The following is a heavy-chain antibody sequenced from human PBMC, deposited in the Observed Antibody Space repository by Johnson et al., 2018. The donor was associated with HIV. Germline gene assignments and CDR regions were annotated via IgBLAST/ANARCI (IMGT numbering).Heavy chain of an antibody. CDR1: GFTFDDYA. J-gene: IGHJ3*02. D-gene: IGHD1-26*01. CDR3: TKVLEVGANKDDAFDI. CDR2: ISWNSGSI. V-gene: IGHV3-9*01. Sequence: EVQLVESGGGLVQPGRSLRLSCAASGFTFDDYAMHWVRQAPGKGLEWVSGISWNSGSIGYADSVKGRFTISRDNAKNSLYLQMNSLRAEDTALYYCTKVLEVGANKDDAFDIWGQGTIVTVSS.